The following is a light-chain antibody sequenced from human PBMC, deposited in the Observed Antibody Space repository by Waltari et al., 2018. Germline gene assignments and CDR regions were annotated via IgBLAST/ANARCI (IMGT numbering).Light chain of an antibody. CDR3: QQYFNFPLT. V-gene: IGKV1-16*02. CDR1: QALGVN. Sequence: DIQVTQSPSSVSASVGDRVTITCRASQALGVNLAWFQQKPGTAPKSLIYDASKLQSGVPSKFAGSGSGTYFTLTITNLQPEDFATYYCQQYFNFPLTFGGGTKVEIK. CDR2: DAS. J-gene: IGKJ4*01.